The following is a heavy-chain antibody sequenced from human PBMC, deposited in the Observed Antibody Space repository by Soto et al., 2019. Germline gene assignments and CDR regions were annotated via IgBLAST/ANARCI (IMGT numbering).Heavy chain of an antibody. CDR2: INHSGST. Sequence: SETLSLTCAVYGGYFSGYYWSWIRQPPGKGLEWIGEINHSGSTNYNPSLKSRVTISVDTSKNQFSLKLSSVTAAGTAVYYCARGGIGYCSSTSCYAYYYYGMDVWGQGTTVTVSS. CDR3: ARGGIGYCSSTSCYAYYYYGMDV. J-gene: IGHJ6*02. D-gene: IGHD2-2*01. V-gene: IGHV4-34*01. CDR1: GGYFSGYY.